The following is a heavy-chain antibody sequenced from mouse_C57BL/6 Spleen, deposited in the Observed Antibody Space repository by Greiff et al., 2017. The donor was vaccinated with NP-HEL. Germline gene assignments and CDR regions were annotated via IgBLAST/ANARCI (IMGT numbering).Heavy chain of an antibody. CDR2: IYPGSGST. CDR3: ARELGRERYFDV. CDR1: GYTFTSYW. D-gene: IGHD4-1*01. J-gene: IGHJ1*03. Sequence: VQLQQPGAELVKPGASVKMSCKASGYTFTSYWITWVKQRPGQGLEWIGDIYPGSGSTNYNEKFKSKATLTVDTSSSTAYMQLSSLTSEDSAVYYCARELGRERYFDVWGTGTTVTVSS. V-gene: IGHV1-55*01.